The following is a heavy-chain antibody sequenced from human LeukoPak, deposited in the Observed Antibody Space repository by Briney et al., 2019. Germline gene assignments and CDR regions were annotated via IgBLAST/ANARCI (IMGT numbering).Heavy chain of an antibody. D-gene: IGHD3-16*01. Sequence: PGGSLRLSCAASGFTFDDYAMHWVRQAPGKGLEWVSGISWNSGSIGYADSVKGRFTISRDNAKNSLYLQMNSLRAEDTALYYCAKDIGEEVGPGGYYFDYWGQGTLVTVSS. CDR3: AKDIGEEVGPGGYYFDY. V-gene: IGHV3-9*01. J-gene: IGHJ4*02. CDR2: ISWNSGSI. CDR1: GFTFDDYA.